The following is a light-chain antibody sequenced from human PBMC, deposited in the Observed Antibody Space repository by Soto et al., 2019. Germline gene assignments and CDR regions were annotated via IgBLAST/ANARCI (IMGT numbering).Light chain of an antibody. V-gene: IGKV3-11*01. CDR3: RQRSNWPYLT. J-gene: IGKJ4*01. CDR1: QSVSGY. Sequence: EIVLTQSPDTLSLSPGERATLSCRASQSVSGYLGWYQQKPGQAPRLLIYDASNRAYGVPARFRGSGSGTNFTLNIASLEPDDFAVYYGRQRSNWPYLTCGGGTGV. CDR2: DAS.